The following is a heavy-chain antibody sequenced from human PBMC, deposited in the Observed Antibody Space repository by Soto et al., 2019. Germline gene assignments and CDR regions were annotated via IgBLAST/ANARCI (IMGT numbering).Heavy chain of an antibody. CDR1: GGSVSSGNYY. J-gene: IGHJ4*02. D-gene: IGHD6-19*01. CDR2: IYYTTSA. Sequence: QMQLRESGPGLVKPSQTLSLNCSVSGGSVSSGNYYWTWLRQHPGKGLQWLASIYYTTSASYNPSLESRLTISIDTSENQFSLRLASVYAADTAVYYWATLGRRGWYVGNWGQGALITVSS. CDR3: ATLGRRGWYVGN. V-gene: IGHV4-31*03.